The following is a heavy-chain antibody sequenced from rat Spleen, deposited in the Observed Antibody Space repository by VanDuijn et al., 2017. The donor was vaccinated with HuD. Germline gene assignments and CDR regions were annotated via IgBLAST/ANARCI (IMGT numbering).Heavy chain of an antibody. V-gene: IGHV5-31*01. J-gene: IGHJ1*01. CDR3: TREETLYWYFDF. Sequence: EVQLVESGGGLVQPGRSLKLSCTASGFTFSNYDMAWVRQPPGKGLEWIASIPNTGGSTYYPDSVKGRFTVSRDNAKSSLYLQMNSLRSEDTATYYCTREETLYWYFDFWGPGTMVTVSS. D-gene: IGHD3-4*01. CDR1: GFTFSNYD. CDR2: IPNTGGST.